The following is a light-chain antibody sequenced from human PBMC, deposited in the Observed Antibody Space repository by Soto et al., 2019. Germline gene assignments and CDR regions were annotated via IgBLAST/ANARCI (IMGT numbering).Light chain of an antibody. CDR2: AAS. V-gene: IGKV3-20*01. Sequence: EMVLTQSPGTLYLSPGERATLSCRASQSLTNNYLAWYQQKPGQAPRLLIYAASSRATGIPDRFSGSGSETDFTLTISRLEPEDFAVYYCQQYGSSLPVTFGGGTNVEIK. CDR3: QQYGSSLPVT. J-gene: IGKJ4*01. CDR1: QSLTNNY.